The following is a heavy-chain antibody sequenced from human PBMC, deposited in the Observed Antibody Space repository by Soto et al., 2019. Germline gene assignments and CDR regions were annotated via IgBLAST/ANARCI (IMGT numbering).Heavy chain of an antibody. J-gene: IGHJ4*02. D-gene: IGHD3-16*01. V-gene: IGHV1-2*02. CDR2: INPNSDVT. Sequence: QVQLVQSGAEVKKPGASMKVSCKASGYTFNSYYIHWVRQAPGQGLEWMGWINPNSDVTGYAQSFQGRVTMTRDMSMTTAYMDLTRLRSDDTAVYYCVRVGLNRNYDFDFWGQGTLITVSS. CDR1: GYTFNSYY. CDR3: VRVGLNRNYDFDF.